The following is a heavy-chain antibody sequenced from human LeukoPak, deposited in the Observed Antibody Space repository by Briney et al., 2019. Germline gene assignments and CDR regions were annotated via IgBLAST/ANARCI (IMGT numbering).Heavy chain of an antibody. CDR1: GFTFDDYA. Sequence: GGSLRLSCAASGFTFDDYAMHWVRQAPGKGLEWVSGISWNSGSIGYADSVKGRFTISRDNAKNSLYLQMNSLRAEDTAVYYCAKDLLATIDYWGQGTLVTVSS. D-gene: IGHD5-24*01. V-gene: IGHV3-9*01. CDR2: ISWNSGSI. J-gene: IGHJ4*02. CDR3: AKDLLATIDY.